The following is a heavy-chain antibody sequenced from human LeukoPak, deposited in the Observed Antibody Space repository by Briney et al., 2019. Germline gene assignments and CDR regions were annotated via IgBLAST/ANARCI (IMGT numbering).Heavy chain of an antibody. D-gene: IGHD3-22*01. J-gene: IGHJ3*02. Sequence: ASVKVSCKASGYTFTSYDINWVRQAPGQGLEWMGIINPSGGSTSYAQKFQGRVTMTRDTSTSTVYMELSSLRSEDTAVYYCARDRFLGDSSGYADAFDIWGQGTMVTVSS. CDR1: GYTFTSYD. CDR3: ARDRFLGDSSGYADAFDI. V-gene: IGHV1-46*01. CDR2: INPSGGST.